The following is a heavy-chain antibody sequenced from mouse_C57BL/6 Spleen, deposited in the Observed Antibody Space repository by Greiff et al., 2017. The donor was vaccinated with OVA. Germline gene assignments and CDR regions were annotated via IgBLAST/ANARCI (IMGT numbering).Heavy chain of an antibody. CDR1: GFNIKNTY. CDR3: ARGDDGPSWFAY. Sequence: EVQLQQSVAELVRPGASVKLSCTASGFNIKNTYMHWVKQRPEQGLEWIGRIDPANGNTKYAPKFQGKATITADTSSNTAYLQLRSRTSEDTAIDECARGDDGPSWFAYWGQGTLVTVSA. D-gene: IGHD2-3*01. CDR2: IDPANGNT. J-gene: IGHJ3*01. V-gene: IGHV14-3*01.